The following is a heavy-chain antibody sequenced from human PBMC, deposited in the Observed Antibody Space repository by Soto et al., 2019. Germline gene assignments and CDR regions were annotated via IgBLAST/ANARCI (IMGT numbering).Heavy chain of an antibody. CDR3: ARAYYGSGSYYYYYYYMDV. D-gene: IGHD3-10*01. V-gene: IGHV3-11*06. CDR1: GFTFSDYY. CDR2: ISSSSSYT. J-gene: IGHJ6*03. Sequence: GGSLRLSCAASGFTFSDYYMSWIRQAPGKGLEWVSYISSSSSYTNYADSVKGRFTISRDNAKNSMYLKMNSLRAEDTAVYYCARAYYGSGSYYYYYYYMDVWGKGTTVTVSS.